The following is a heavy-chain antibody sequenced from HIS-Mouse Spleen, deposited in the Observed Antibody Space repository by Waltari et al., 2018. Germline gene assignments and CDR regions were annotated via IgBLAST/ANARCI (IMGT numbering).Heavy chain of an antibody. CDR1: GGPLRSSRYY. CDR2: IYYSGST. CDR3: ARVFSGSYDY. J-gene: IGHJ4*02. V-gene: IGHV4-39*07. D-gene: IGHD1-26*01. Sequence: QLQLQESGPGLVKPSETLSLTCTVPGGPLRSSRYYWCWIRQPPGKGLEWIGSIYYSGSTYYNPSLKSRVTISVDTSKNQFSLKLSSVTAADTAVYYCARVFSGSYDYWGQGTLVTVSS.